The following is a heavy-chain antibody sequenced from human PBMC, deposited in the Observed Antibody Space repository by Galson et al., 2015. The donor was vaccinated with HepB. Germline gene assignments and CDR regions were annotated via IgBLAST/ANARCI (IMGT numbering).Heavy chain of an antibody. CDR3: AREAYDILTGYWAQPDP. Sequence: SVKVSCKASGYIFTSYYMHWVRQAPGQGLEWMGIFNPSGGSTSYAQKFQGRVTMTRDTSTSTVYMELSSLRSEDTAVYYCAREAYDILTGYWAQPDPWGQGTLVTVSS. J-gene: IGHJ5*02. V-gene: IGHV1-46*01. CDR2: FNPSGGST. D-gene: IGHD3-9*01. CDR1: GYIFTSYY.